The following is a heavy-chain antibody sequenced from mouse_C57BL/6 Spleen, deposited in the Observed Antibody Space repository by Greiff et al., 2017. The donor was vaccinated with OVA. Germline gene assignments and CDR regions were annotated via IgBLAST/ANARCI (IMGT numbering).Heavy chain of an antibody. V-gene: IGHV1-26*01. CDR3: ARYGIRGAMDY. CDR1: GYTFTDYY. J-gene: IGHJ4*01. Sequence: EVQLQQSGPELVKPGASVKISCKASGYTFTDYYMNWVKQSHGKSLEWIGDINPNNGGTSYNQKFKGKATLTVDKSSSTAYMELRSLTSEDSAVYYCARYGIRGAMDYWGQGTSVTVSS. D-gene: IGHD2-1*01. CDR2: INPNNGGT.